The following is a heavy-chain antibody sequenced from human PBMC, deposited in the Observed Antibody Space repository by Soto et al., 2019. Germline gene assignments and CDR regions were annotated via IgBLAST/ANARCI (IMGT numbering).Heavy chain of an antibody. D-gene: IGHD6-6*01. Sequence: QPQLQESGPGLVKPSETLSLTCTVSGGSVSSCCNYWGWVRQPPGKGLEWIGSIHNHGSTCYNPALKSRVTISVDTPKNPFSLKPTSVTAADTAVYYCTRGLSSPSATGIWGQGTLVTVSS. J-gene: IGHJ4*02. CDR2: IHNHGST. CDR1: GGSVSSCCNY. V-gene: IGHV4-39*01. CDR3: TRGLSSPSATGI.